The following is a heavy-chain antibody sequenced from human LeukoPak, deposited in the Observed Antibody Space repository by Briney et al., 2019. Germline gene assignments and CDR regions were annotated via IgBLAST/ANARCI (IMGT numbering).Heavy chain of an antibody. CDR1: GGSVSTYY. CDR3: AREYSSSSGKNAFDV. CDR2: IYASGNT. Sequence: SETLSLTCTVSGGSVSTYYWSLIRQPAGKGLEWIGRIYASGNTNYNPSLKSRVTMSLDTSKNQFSLRLTSVTAADTAVYYCAREYSSSSGKNAFDVWGQGTMVTVSS. J-gene: IGHJ3*01. V-gene: IGHV4-4*07. D-gene: IGHD6-6*01.